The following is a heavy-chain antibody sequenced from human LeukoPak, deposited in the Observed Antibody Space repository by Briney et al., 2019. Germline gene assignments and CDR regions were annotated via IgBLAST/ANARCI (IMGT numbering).Heavy chain of an antibody. V-gene: IGHV4-39*01. J-gene: IGHJ4*02. CDR1: AASISSSSHH. CDR2: IYYGQTI. Sequence: SETLSLTCTISAASISSSSHHWGWIRQSPGKGLEWIGSIYYGQTIYYNPSLNSRVTISVVTSKDQFTLQLTSVTPEDTAVYYCARGGRGDSGSHSGFDYWGQGALVTVSS. CDR3: ARGGRGDSGSHSGFDY. D-gene: IGHD1-26*01.